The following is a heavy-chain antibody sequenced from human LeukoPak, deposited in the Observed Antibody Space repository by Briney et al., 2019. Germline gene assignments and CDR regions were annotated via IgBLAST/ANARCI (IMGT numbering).Heavy chain of an antibody. D-gene: IGHD6-19*01. V-gene: IGHV3-23*01. CDR2: LSGSRITT. CDR1: GFTFSNSA. Sequence: PGGALRLSCAASGFTFSNSAMSWVRQAPGKGLELVSTLSGSRITTYYADSVKGRFTISRDNSKNTLYLQMNSLRAEDTAVYYCAKGIYSSGWSYFDYWGHGTLVTVSS. CDR3: AKGIYSSGWSYFDY. J-gene: IGHJ4*01.